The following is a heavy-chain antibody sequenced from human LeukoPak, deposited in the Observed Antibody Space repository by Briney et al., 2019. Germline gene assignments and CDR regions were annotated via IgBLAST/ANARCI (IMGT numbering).Heavy chain of an antibody. CDR1: GFTFSDFY. CDR3: ASPTYYYDSSGYRPRSDFDY. J-gene: IGHJ4*02. CDR2: ISSSGDTI. Sequence: GGSLRLSCAASGFTFSDFYMSWLRQAPGKGLEWVSYISSSGDTIFYADSVKGRFTISRDNAKNSLYLQMNSLRAEDTAVYYCASPTYYYDSSGYRPRSDFDYWGQGTLVTVSS. V-gene: IGHV3-11*01. D-gene: IGHD3-22*01.